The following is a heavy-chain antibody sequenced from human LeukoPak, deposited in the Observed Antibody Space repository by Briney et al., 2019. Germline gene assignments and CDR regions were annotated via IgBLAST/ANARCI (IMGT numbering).Heavy chain of an antibody. CDR1: GFTFSSYW. J-gene: IGHJ4*02. CDR3: ARVGGRGSPVSY. V-gene: IGHV3-74*01. CDR2: INSDGSST. Sequence: QPGGSLRLSCAASGFTFSSYWMHWVRQAPGKGLVWVSRINSDGSSTSYADSVKGRFTISRDNAKNTLYLQMNSLRAEDTAVYYCARVGGRGSPVSYCGQGTLVTVSS. D-gene: IGHD3-16*01.